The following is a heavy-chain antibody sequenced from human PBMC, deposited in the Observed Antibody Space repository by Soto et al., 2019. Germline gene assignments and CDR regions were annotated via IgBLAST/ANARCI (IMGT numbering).Heavy chain of an antibody. Sequence: QVQLVESGGGVVQPGRSLRLSCAASGFTFSSYGMHWVRQAPGKGLEWVAVIWYDGSNKYYADSVKGRFTISRDNSKNTLYLQMNSLRAEDTAVYYCARAQGAVPYYYGMDVWGQGTTVTVSS. V-gene: IGHV3-33*01. J-gene: IGHJ6*02. CDR3: ARAQGAVPYYYGMDV. CDR1: GFTFSSYG. D-gene: IGHD6-19*01. CDR2: IWYDGSNK.